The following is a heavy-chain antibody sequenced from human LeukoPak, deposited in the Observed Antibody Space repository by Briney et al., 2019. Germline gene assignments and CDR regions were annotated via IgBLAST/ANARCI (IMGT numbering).Heavy chain of an antibody. V-gene: IGHV1-2*04. J-gene: IGHJ5*02. CDR2: TNPNSGST. CDR1: GYTFINYY. Sequence: ASVKVSCKASGYTFINYYIHWVRQAPGQGLEWMGWTNPNSGSTNYAQKFQGWVTMTRDTSINTAYMDLSRLRSDVTAMYYCARGVGTMGYWWFDPWGQGTLVTVSS. D-gene: IGHD3-22*01. CDR3: ARGVGTMGYWWFDP.